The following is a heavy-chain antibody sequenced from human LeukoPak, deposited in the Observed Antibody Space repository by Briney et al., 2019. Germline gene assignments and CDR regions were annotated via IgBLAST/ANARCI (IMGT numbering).Heavy chain of an antibody. CDR2: IRPNTGAT. Sequence: ASVKVSCKASGYTFTSHYMHWVRQAPGQGLEWMGWIRPNTGATNYEHKFQGRVTMTRDTSISTAYMELTGLTSDDTAVYYCARDSITTGYYYYMDVWGKGTTVTVS. J-gene: IGHJ6*03. D-gene: IGHD4-11*01. CDR3: ARDSITTGYYYYMDV. V-gene: IGHV1-2*07. CDR1: GYTFTSHY.